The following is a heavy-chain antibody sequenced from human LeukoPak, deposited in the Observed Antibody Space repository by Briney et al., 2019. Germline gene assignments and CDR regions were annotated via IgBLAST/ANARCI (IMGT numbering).Heavy chain of an antibody. CDR2: AYYTGTT. Sequence: PSETLALTCAVSGGSLKNNYWAWVRRPPGAGLEYLGYAYYTGTTYYNPSLKSRIIISVDRSTDQFSLNLTSVTAADTAVYFCARGGLRWRGVADLWGQGTMVTVSS. D-gene: IGHD4-23*01. V-gene: IGHV4-59*01. CDR3: ARGGLRWRGVADL. J-gene: IGHJ3*01. CDR1: GGSLKNNY.